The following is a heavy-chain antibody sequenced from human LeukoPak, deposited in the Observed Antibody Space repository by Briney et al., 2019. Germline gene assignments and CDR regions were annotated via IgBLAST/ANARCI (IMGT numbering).Heavy chain of an antibody. Sequence: PSETLSLTCTVSGGSISSGGYYWSWIRQPPGKGLEWIGYIYHSGSTYYNPSLKSRVTISVDRSKNQFSLKLSSVTAADTAVYYCASSGSYGYYYYYYYMDVWGKGTTVTVSS. CDR3: ASSGSYGYYYYYYYMDV. D-gene: IGHD1-26*01. J-gene: IGHJ6*03. V-gene: IGHV4-30-2*01. CDR2: IYHSGST. CDR1: GGSISSGGYY.